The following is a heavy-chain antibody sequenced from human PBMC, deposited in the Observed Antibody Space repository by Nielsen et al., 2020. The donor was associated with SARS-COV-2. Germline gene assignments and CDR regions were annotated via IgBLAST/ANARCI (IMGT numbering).Heavy chain of an antibody. V-gene: IGHV3-23*01. J-gene: IGHJ4*02. Sequence: GESLKISCVVSGFTISTYGMSWVRQAPGKGLEWVAAISSSTYYADSVKGRFTVSRDNSKNTLYLQMNNLRAEETAVYYCAKRPGYTSGWYGDYWGKGTLVSVSS. CDR1: GFTISTYG. CDR2: ISSST. CDR3: AKRPGYTSGWYGDY. D-gene: IGHD6-19*01.